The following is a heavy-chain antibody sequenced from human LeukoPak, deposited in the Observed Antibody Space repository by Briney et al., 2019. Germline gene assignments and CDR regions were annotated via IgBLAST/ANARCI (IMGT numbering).Heavy chain of an antibody. CDR1: GYTFTSYA. J-gene: IGHJ6*03. D-gene: IGHD3-10*01. CDR2: INTNTGNP. Sequence: ASVKVSCKASGYTFTSYAMNWVRQAPGQGLEWMGWINTNTGNPTYAQGFTGRFVSSLDTSVSTAYLQISSLKAEDTAVYYCARGSYSGYYYMDVWGKGTTVTVSS. V-gene: IGHV7-4-1*02. CDR3: ARGSYSGYYYMDV.